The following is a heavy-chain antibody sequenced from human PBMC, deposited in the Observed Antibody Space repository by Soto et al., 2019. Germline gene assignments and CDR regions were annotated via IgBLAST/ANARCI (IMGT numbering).Heavy chain of an antibody. CDR2: MSYDGSNE. V-gene: IGHV3-30-3*01. CDR3: ARVSNPRLVLLPYFDY. Sequence: QVQLVESGGGVVQPGRSLRLSCAASGFTFSIYTIHWARQAPGKGLEWVAVMSYDGSNEYYADSVKGRFTISRDSSQNTLYLQMNSLIPEDTSVYYCARVSNPRLVLLPYFDYWGQGTLVTVSS. J-gene: IGHJ4*02. CDR1: GFTFSIYT. D-gene: IGHD3-10*01.